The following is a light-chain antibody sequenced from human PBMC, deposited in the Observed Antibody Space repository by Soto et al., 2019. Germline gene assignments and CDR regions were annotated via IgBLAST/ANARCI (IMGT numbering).Light chain of an antibody. CDR2: GAS. V-gene: IGKV3-20*01. CDR1: QSVSSSY. J-gene: IGKJ4*01. CDR3: QQYGSSPPVT. Sequence: EIVLTQSPGTLSLSPGDRATLSCRASQSVSSSYLAWYQQKPGQAPRLLIYGASSRATGIPDRFSGSGSGTDFTLTISRQEPEDFAVYYCQQYGSSPPVTFGGGTKEEIK.